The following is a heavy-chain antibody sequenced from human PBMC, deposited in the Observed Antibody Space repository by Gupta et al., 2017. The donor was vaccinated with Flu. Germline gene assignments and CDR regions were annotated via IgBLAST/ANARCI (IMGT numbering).Heavy chain of an antibody. D-gene: IGHD6-6*01. Sequence: GMHWVRQAPGKGLEWLTVISYDGNNAYYADSVEGRFTVSRDGSKNTLYLQMYSLRPEDTGXYXCAKDLXSSASFHYYYLDVWGKGTTVTVSS. J-gene: IGHJ6*03. CDR3: AKDLXSSASFHYYYLDV. V-gene: IGHV3-30*18. CDR1: G. CDR2: ISYDGNNA.